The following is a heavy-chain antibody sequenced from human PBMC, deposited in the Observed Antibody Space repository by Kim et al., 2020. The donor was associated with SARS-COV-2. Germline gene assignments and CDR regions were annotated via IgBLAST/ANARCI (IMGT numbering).Heavy chain of an antibody. J-gene: IGHJ6*02. CDR3: ARAYSGNYYYGMDV. Sequence: YANSAKCRFTISRDNSKNTLYLQMNSLRPEDTAVYYCARAYSGNYYYGMDVWGQGTTVTVSS. D-gene: IGHD1-26*01. V-gene: IGHV3-30*01.